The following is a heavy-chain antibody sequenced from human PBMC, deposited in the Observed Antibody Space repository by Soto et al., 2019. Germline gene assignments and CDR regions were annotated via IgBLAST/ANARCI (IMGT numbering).Heavy chain of an antibody. CDR1: GYSFTSYW. V-gene: IGHV5-51*01. CDR3: ARAGYSSSRYPYWFDP. J-gene: IGHJ5*02. CDR2: IYPGDSDT. D-gene: IGHD6-13*01. Sequence: GESLKISCKGSGYSFTSYWIGWVRQMPGKGLEWMGIIYPGDSDTRYSPSFQGQVTISADKSISTAYLQWSSLKASDTAMYYCARAGYSSSRYPYWFDPWGQGTLVTVSS.